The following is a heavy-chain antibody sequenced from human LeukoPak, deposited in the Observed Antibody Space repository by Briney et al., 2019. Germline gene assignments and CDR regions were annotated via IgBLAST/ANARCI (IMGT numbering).Heavy chain of an antibody. V-gene: IGHV4-34*01. Sequence: SETLSLTRAVYGGSFSGYYWSWIRQPPGKGLEWIGEINHSGSTNYNPSLKSRVTISVDTSKNQFSLKLSSVTAADTAVYYCARTIVVVPAADKSGWFDPWGQGTLVTVSS. CDR2: INHSGST. J-gene: IGHJ5*02. CDR1: GGSFSGYY. CDR3: ARTIVVVPAADKSGWFDP. D-gene: IGHD2-2*01.